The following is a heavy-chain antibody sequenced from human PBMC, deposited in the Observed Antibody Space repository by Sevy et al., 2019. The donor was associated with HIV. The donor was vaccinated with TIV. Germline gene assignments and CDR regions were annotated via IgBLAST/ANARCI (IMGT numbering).Heavy chain of an antibody. CDR1: GFSFSSYA. Sequence: GGSLRLSCAASGFSFSSYALHWVRQAPRKGLEYVSAISSNRGSTYYADSVKGRFTISRDNSKNTLYLQMGSLRAEDMAVYYCAREGVGGYSYSLDYWGQGTLVTVSS. J-gene: IGHJ4*02. V-gene: IGHV3-64*02. CDR2: ISSNRGST. D-gene: IGHD5-18*01. CDR3: AREGVGGYSYSLDY.